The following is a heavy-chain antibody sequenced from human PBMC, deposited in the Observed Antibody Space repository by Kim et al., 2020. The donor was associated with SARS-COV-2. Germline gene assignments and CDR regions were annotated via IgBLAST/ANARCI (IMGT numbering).Heavy chain of an antibody. CDR1: GFTVGDYA. V-gene: IGHV3-49*04. Sequence: GGSLRLSCTASGFTVGDYAMSWVRQAPGKGLEWVGFIRSKAYGWTTEYAASVKGRFTISRDDSKIIAYLQMNSLKTEDTAVYYCTTGYSSGWDFDYWGQGTLVTVSS. CDR3: TTGYSSGWDFDY. J-gene: IGHJ4*02. D-gene: IGHD6-19*01. CDR2: IRSKAYGWTT.